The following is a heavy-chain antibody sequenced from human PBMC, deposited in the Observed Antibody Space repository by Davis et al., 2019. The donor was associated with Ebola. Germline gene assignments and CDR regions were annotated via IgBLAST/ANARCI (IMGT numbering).Heavy chain of an antibody. CDR1: GFTVSSNY. Sequence: PGGSLRLSCAASGFTVSSNYMSWVRQAPGKGLEWVSVIYSGGSTYYADSVKGRFTISRDNSKNTLYLQMNSLRAEDTAVYYCARGQHITISRWGFDPWGQGTLVTVSS. CDR3: ARGQHITISRWGFDP. J-gene: IGHJ5*02. V-gene: IGHV3-53*01. CDR2: IYSGGST. D-gene: IGHD3-3*01.